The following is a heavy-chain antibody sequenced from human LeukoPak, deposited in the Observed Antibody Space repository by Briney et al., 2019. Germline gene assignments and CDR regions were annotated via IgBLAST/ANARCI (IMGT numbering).Heavy chain of an antibody. CDR1: GFTFSSYS. CDR3: ARDRKRRGSGSPWHYYYGMDV. J-gene: IGHJ6*02. CDR2: ISSSGSTI. Sequence: GGSLRLSCAASGFTFSSYSMNWVRQAPGKGLEWVSYISSSGSTIYYADSVKGRFTISRDNAKNSLYLQMNSLRDEDTAVYYCARDRKRRGSGSPWHYYYGMDVWGQGTTVTVSS. V-gene: IGHV3-48*02. D-gene: IGHD3-10*01.